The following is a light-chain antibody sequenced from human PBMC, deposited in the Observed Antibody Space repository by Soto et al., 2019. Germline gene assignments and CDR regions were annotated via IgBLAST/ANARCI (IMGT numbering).Light chain of an antibody. Sequence: EIVLMQSPGTLSLSPGEGATLSCRASQSVNSNYLAWYQQKPGQAPTVLIFDTSRRATGVPDRFSGSGSGTDFTLTISRLEPDDFAVYYCQQYNNWPPITFGQGTRLEIK. CDR2: DTS. J-gene: IGKJ5*01. V-gene: IGKV3-20*01. CDR3: QQYNNWPPIT. CDR1: QSVNSNY.